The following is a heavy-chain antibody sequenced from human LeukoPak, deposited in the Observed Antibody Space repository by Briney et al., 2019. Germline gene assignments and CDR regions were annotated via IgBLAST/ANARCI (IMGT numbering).Heavy chain of an antibody. CDR3: ARPLGSSWYYDPADY. D-gene: IGHD6-13*01. J-gene: IGHJ4*02. Sequence: PGGSLRLSCAASGFTFSSYAMSWVRQAPGKGLEWVSAISSSGSTIYYADSVKGRFTISRDNAKNSLYLQMNSLRAEDTAVYYCARPLGSSWYYDPADYWGQGTLVTVSS. CDR1: GFTFSSYA. V-gene: IGHV3-48*04. CDR2: ISSSGSTI.